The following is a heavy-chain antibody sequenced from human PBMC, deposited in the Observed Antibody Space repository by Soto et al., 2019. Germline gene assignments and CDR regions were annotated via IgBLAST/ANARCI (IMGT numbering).Heavy chain of an antibody. CDR2: IYYSGSI. Sequence: QVQLQESGPGLVKPSQTLSLTCTVSGGSISSGGYYWSWIRQHPGKGLEWIGYIYYSGSIYYNPSLKSRFTLSVDTSKNQFSLNLSSVTAADTAVYYCARGGYCSGGSCYFYYYGMDVWGQGTTVTVSS. V-gene: IGHV4-31*03. D-gene: IGHD2-15*01. CDR1: GGSISSGGYY. J-gene: IGHJ6*02. CDR3: ARGGYCSGGSCYFYYYGMDV.